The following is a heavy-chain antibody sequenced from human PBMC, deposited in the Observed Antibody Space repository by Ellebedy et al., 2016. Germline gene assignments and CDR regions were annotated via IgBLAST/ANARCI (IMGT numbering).Heavy chain of an antibody. CDR1: GYTFTSYY. CDR2: INPSGGRT. CDR3: ARGSAGAIPRFDP. D-gene: IGHD1-26*01. V-gene: IGHV1-46*01. J-gene: IGHJ5*02. Sequence: ASVKVSCKASGYTFTSYYVHWVRQAPGQGLEWMGLINPSGGRTAYAQKFQGRVTMTRDTSTSTVYMALSSLISDDTAVFYCARGSAGAIPRFDPWGQGTLVTVSS.